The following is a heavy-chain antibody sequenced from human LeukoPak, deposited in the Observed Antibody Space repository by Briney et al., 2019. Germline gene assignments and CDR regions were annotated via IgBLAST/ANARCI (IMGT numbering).Heavy chain of an antibody. CDR1: GFTFSSYE. CDR3: ARPSWLQSSYYFDY. D-gene: IGHD5-24*01. CDR2: ISSSGSTI. V-gene: IGHV3-48*03. Sequence: GGSLRLSCAASGFTFSSYEMNWVRQAPGKGLEWVSYISSSGSTIYYADSVKGRFTISRDNAKNSLYLQMNSLRAEDTAVYYCARPSWLQSSYYFDYWGQGTLVTVSS. J-gene: IGHJ4*02.